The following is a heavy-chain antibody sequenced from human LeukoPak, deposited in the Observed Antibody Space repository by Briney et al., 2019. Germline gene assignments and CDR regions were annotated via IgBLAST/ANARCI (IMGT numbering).Heavy chain of an antibody. CDR3: ASSPLTIAVAGNYFDY. CDR2: IYYSGST. J-gene: IGHJ4*02. V-gene: IGHV4-59*01. D-gene: IGHD6-19*01. Sequence: SETLSLTCTVSGGSISSYYWSWLRQPPGKGLEWIGYIYYSGSTNYNPSLKSRVTISVDTSKNQFSLKLSSVTAADTAVYYCASSPLTIAVAGNYFDYWGQGTLVTVSS. CDR1: GGSISSYY.